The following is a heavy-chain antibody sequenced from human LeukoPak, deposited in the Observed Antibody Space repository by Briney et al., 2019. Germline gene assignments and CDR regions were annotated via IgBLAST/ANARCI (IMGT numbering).Heavy chain of an antibody. Sequence: SGGSLRLSCAASGFTFSSYSMNWVRQAPGRGLEWVSSISSSSSYIYYADSVKGRFTIPRDNAKNSLYLQMNSLRAEDTAVYYCARDHGTYDFWSGYSDYFDYWGQGTLVTVSS. D-gene: IGHD3-3*01. V-gene: IGHV3-21*01. CDR3: ARDHGTYDFWSGYSDYFDY. CDR2: ISSSSSYI. J-gene: IGHJ4*02. CDR1: GFTFSSYS.